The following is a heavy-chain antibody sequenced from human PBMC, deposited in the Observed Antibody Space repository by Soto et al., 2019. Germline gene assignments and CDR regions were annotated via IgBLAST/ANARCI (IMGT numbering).Heavy chain of an antibody. CDR2: ISSVGTTT. V-gene: IGHV3-11*01. CDR1: GFTIIDYY. Sequence: GGSLRLSCEASGFTIIDYYMSWIRQAPGEGREWGSYISSVGTTTYYADSVKGRFSISMDNAKNSLYLQMNSLRAEDTAVYFCAKDQEGSGSHWLGYNYYGMDVWGQGTTVTVSS. D-gene: IGHD3-10*01. CDR3: AKDQEGSGSHWLGYNYYGMDV. J-gene: IGHJ6*02.